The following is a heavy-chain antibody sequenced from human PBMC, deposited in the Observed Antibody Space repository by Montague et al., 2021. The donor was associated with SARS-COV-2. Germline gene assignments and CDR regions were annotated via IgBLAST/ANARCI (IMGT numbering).Heavy chain of an antibody. CDR3: ARDRRRWLQLNNWFDL. D-gene: IGHD5-24*01. V-gene: IGHV4-30-2*04. Sequence: NPSLKSRVTISVDTSKNQFSLKLLSSVTAADTAVYYCARDRRRWLQLNNWFDLWGQGTLVTVSP. J-gene: IGHJ5*02.